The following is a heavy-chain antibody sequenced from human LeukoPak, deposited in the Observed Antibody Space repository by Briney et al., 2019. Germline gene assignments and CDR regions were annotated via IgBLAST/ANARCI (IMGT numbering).Heavy chain of an antibody. D-gene: IGHD2-8*01. CDR2: IYYSGST. CDR3: ARVRGYCTNGVCYRNRYNFDY. V-gene: IGHV4-59*06. CDR1: GGSISSYY. J-gene: IGHJ4*02. Sequence: SETLSLTCTVSGGSISSYYWSWIRQPPGKGLEWIGYIYYSGSTYYNPSLKSRVTISVDTSKNQFSLKLSSVTAADTAVYYCARVRGYCTNGVCYRNRYNFDYWGQGTLVTVSS.